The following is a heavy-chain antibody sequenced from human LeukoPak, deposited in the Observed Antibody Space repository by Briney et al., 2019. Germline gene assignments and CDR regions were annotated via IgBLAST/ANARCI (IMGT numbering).Heavy chain of an antibody. V-gene: IGHV1-18*01. CDR3: ARDLLWFGELLPPYYYGMDV. CDR2: ISAYNGNT. Sequence: ASVKVSCKASGYTFTSYGISWVRQAPGQGLEWMAWISAYNGNTNYAQKLQGRVTMTTDTSTSTAYMELRSLRSDDTAVYYCARDLLWFGELLPPYYYGMDVWGQGTTVTVSS. CDR1: GYTFTSYG. D-gene: IGHD3-10*01. J-gene: IGHJ6*02.